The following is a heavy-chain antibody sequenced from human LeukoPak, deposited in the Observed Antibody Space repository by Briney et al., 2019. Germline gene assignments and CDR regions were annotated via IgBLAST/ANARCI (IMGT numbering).Heavy chain of an antibody. V-gene: IGHV1-18*01. CDR3: ARAADDIVVVPAAKRTMDV. J-gene: IGHJ6*02. D-gene: IGHD2-2*01. CDR2: ISAYNGNT. Sequence: GASVKVSCKASGYTFTSYGISWVRQAPGQGLEWMGWISAYNGNTNYAQKLQGRVTMITDTSTSTAYMELRSLRSDDTAVYYCARAADDIVVVPAAKRTMDVWGQGTTVTVSS. CDR1: GYTFTSYG.